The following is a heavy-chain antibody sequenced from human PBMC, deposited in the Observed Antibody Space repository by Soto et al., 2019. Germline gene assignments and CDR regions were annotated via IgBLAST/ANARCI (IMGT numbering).Heavy chain of an antibody. V-gene: IGHV3-23*01. J-gene: IGHJ4*02. CDR3: AKREARTGSYFD. CDR2: FTSPGVT. D-gene: IGHD1-26*01. Sequence: EVQLLESGGGLVQPGGSLRLSCEASGFTIINYAMTWLRRAPGQGLEWVSTFTSPGVTYYADSVKGRFTISRDTSKNTLFLQMNSLRAEDTAVYYCAKREARTGSYFDWGQGTLVTVSP. CDR1: GFTIINYA.